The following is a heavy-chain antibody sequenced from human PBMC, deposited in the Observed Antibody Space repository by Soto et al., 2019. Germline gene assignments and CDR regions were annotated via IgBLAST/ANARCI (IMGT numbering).Heavy chain of an antibody. CDR2: IWYDGSNK. V-gene: IGHV3-33*01. CDR1: GFTFSSYG. CDR3: ARDEGGGCLLECSGPFDC. J-gene: IGHJ4*02. Sequence: QVQLVESGGGVVQPGRSLRLSCAASGFTFSSYGMHWVRQAPGKGLEWVAVIWYDGSNKYYADSVKGRFTISRDNSKNTLYLQMNSLRAEDTAVYYCARDEGGGCLLECSGPFDCWGQGTLVTVSS. D-gene: IGHD3-3*01.